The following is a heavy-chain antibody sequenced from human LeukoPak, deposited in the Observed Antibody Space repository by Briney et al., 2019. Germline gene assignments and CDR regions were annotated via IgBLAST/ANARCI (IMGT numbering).Heavy chain of an antibody. V-gene: IGHV3-23*01. CDR3: AKACGSGSCYRFHH. J-gene: IGHJ1*01. Sequence: PGGSLRLSCAASGFTFNNYAMSWVRQAPTQGLEWVSTITGGGGSTYYADSVRDRFTVSRDNSKNTLYLQMNSLRAEDTAIYYCAKACGSGSCYRFHHWGQGTLLTVSS. CDR1: GFTFNNYA. D-gene: IGHD2-15*01. CDR2: ITGGGGST.